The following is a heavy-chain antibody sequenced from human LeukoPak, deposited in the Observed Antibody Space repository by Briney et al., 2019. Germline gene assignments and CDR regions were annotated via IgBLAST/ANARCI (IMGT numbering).Heavy chain of an antibody. CDR1: GGSISCYY. V-gene: IGHV4-4*07. CDR2: IYTGGNT. Sequence: SETLSLTCTVSGGSISCYYWSWLRQPAGKGLEWIGRIYTGGNTNYNPSLKSRVTMSVDTSKNQFSLKVSSVTAADTAVYYCARDRIAYYDKGGFDPWGQGTLVTVSS. J-gene: IGHJ5*02. D-gene: IGHD3-22*01. CDR3: ARDRIAYYDKGGFDP.